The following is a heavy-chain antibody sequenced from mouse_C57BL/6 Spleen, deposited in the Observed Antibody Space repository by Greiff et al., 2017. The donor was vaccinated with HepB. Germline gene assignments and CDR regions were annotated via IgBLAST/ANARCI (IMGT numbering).Heavy chain of an antibody. CDR2: ISSGGSYT. Sequence: EVKLEESGGDLVKPGGSLKLSCAASGFTFSSYGMSWVRQTPDKRLEWVATISSGGSYTYYPDSVKGRFTISRDNAKNTLYLQMSSLKSEDTAMYYCATLRGDYFDYWGQGTTLTVSS. CDR1: GFTFSSYG. J-gene: IGHJ2*01. V-gene: IGHV5-6*02. D-gene: IGHD1-1*01. CDR3: ATLRGDYFDY.